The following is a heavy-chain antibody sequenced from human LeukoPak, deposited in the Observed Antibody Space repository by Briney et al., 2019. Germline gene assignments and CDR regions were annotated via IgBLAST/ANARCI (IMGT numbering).Heavy chain of an antibody. D-gene: IGHD1-26*01. CDR1: GFTFSSYA. V-gene: IGHV3-23*01. J-gene: IGHJ4*02. CDR2: ISGSGGST. CDR3: ARSPHRGWELLNYFDY. Sequence: PGGSLRLSCAASGFTFSSYAMSWVRQAPGKGLEGVSAISGSGGSTYYADSVKGRFTISRDNSKNTLYLQMNSLRAEDTAVYYCARSPHRGWELLNYFDYWGQGTLVTVSS.